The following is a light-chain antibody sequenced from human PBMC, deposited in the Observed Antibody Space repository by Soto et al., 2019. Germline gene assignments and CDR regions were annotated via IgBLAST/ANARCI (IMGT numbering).Light chain of an antibody. Sequence: EIALTQSPATLSLSPGERATLSCRASQSISHYLAWYQQKPGQAPRLLIYDASNRATGVPARFSGSGSGTDFTLTISGLEPEDFAVYYCQQRSNWPPITFGQGTRVEIK. CDR2: DAS. J-gene: IGKJ5*01. CDR3: QQRSNWPPIT. V-gene: IGKV3-11*01. CDR1: QSISHY.